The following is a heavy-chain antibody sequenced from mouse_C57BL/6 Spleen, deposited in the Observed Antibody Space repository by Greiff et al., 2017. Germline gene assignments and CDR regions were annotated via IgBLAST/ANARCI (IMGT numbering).Heavy chain of an antibody. CDR1: GYAFSSSW. V-gene: IGHV1-82*01. J-gene: IGHJ4*01. Sequence: VQLQQSGPELVKPGASVKISCKASGYAFSSSWMNWVKQRPGKGLEWIGRIYPGDGDTNYNGKFKGKATLTADKSASTAYRQLSSLTSEDSAVYFCAREGEYDGDYCAVDYWGQGTSVTVSS. CDR2: IYPGDGDT. CDR3: AREGEYDGDYCAVDY. D-gene: IGHD2-12*01.